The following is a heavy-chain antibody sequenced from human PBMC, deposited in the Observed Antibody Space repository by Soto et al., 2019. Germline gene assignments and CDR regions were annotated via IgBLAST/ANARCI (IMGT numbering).Heavy chain of an antibody. CDR1: GDSVTSGY. CDR3: ARVFPYSDFWSGYYPE. D-gene: IGHD3-3*01. J-gene: IGHJ4*02. Sequence: PSETLSLTCSFSGDSVTSGYLTWIRQSPEKGLEWIGYMYYSGSTHYNPSLKSRVTVSVDTSKNQFSLQLSSVTAADTAVYYCARVFPYSDFWSGYYPEWGQGTLVTVSS. V-gene: IGHV4-59*02. CDR2: MYYSGST.